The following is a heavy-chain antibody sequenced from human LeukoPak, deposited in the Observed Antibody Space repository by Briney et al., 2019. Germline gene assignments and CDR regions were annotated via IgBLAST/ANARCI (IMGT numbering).Heavy chain of an antibody. J-gene: IGHJ6*03. Sequence: GGSLRLSCAAPGFTFDDYGMSWVPQAPGKGLEWVSGINWNGGSTGYADSVKGRFTISRDNAKNSLYLQMNSLRAEDTALYHCARVASYYKAYGGYYYCYMDVGGKGTTVTISS. V-gene: IGHV3-20*01. D-gene: IGHD3-10*01. CDR1: GFTFDDYG. CDR3: ARVASYYKAYGGYYYCYMDV. CDR2: INWNGGST.